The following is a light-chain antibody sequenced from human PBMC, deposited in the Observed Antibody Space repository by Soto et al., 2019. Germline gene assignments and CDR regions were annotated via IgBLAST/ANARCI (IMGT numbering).Light chain of an antibody. CDR1: SSDVGGYNY. J-gene: IGLJ1*01. CDR3: SSYTSSNTLYV. CDR2: EVS. Sequence: QSALTQPASVSGSPGQSITISCTGTSSDVGGYNYVSWYPQHPGKAPKLMIYEVSNRPSGVSSRFSGSKSGNTASLTISGLQAEDEAEYYCSSYTSSNTLYVFGTGTKLTVL. V-gene: IGLV2-14*01.